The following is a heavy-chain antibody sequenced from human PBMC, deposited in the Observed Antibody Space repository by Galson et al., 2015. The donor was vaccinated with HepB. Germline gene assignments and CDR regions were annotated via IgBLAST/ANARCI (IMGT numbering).Heavy chain of an antibody. J-gene: IGHJ6*02. CDR1: GYSFSSHW. CDR3: TRPTGGLNKYYYDGMDA. Sequence: QSGAEVKKPGESLKISCKASGYSFSSHWIGWVRQMPGKGLEWMAFVNPTDSDTRYTPSFQGHVTISADKSNSATYLHWSNLKASDTATYYCTRPTGGLNKYYYDGMDAWGQGTTVTVSS. CDR2: VNPTDSDT. D-gene: IGHD1-14*01. V-gene: IGHV5-51*01.